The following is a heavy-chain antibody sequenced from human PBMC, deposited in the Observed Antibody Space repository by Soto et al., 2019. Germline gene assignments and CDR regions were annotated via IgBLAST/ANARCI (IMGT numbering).Heavy chain of an antibody. CDR3: AKDPTIFGVVIIRGYFDY. Sequence: QVQLVESGGGVVQPGRSLRLSCAAYGFTFSSYGMHWVRQAPGKGLEWVAVISYDGSNKYYADSVKGRFTISRDNSKNTLYLQMNSLRAEDTAVYYCAKDPTIFGVVIIRGYFDYWGQGTLVTVSS. CDR2: ISYDGSNK. V-gene: IGHV3-30*18. CDR1: GFTFSSYG. J-gene: IGHJ4*02. D-gene: IGHD3-3*01.